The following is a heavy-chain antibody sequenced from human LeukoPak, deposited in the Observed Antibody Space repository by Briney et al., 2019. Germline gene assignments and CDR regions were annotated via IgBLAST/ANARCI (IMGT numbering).Heavy chain of an antibody. Sequence: PSETLSLTCTVSGGSISSSSYYWGWIRQPPGKGREWIGSIYYSGSTYYNPSLKSRVTISVDTSKNQFSLKLSSVTAADTAVYYCARDGRAAAGAFDIWGQGTMVTVSS. CDR1: GGSISSSSYY. V-gene: IGHV4-39*07. CDR2: IYYSGST. CDR3: ARDGRAAAGAFDI. D-gene: IGHD6-13*01. J-gene: IGHJ3*02.